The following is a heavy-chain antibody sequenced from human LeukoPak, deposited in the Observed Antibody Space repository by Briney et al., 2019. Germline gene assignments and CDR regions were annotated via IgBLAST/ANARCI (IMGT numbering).Heavy chain of an antibody. J-gene: IGHJ5*02. CDR3: ARHHNPQDAARWFDP. V-gene: IGHV5-51*07. Sequence: GESLKISCKGSGYSFTSYWIGWVHQMPGKGLEWMGIIYPGDSDTRYSPSFQGQVTISADKSISTAYLQWSSLKASDTAMYYCARHHNPQDAARWFDPWGQGTLVTVSS. CDR2: IYPGDSDT. CDR1: GYSFTSYW. D-gene: IGHD6-25*01.